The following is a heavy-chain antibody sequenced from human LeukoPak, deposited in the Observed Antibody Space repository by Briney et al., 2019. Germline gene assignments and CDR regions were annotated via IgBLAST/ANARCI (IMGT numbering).Heavy chain of an antibody. CDR3: AKGRRGPAA. CDR2: ISYDGSNK. Sequence: QPGGSLRLSCAASGFTLSTYVMHWVRQAPGKGLEWLAVISYDGSNKYYADSVKGRFTISRDNSKNTLYLQMNSLRAEDTAVYYCAKGRRGPAAWGQGTLVTVSS. J-gene: IGHJ5*02. CDR1: GFTLSTYV. V-gene: IGHV3-30*18. D-gene: IGHD2-2*01.